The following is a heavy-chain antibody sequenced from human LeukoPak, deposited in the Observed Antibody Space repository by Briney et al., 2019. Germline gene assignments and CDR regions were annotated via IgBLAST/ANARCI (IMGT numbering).Heavy chain of an antibody. D-gene: IGHD5-12*01. Sequence: EASVTLSCTVSGGSFSDDAISWVRQAPGQGLEWMGRIIAILDTAHYAQKFQGRFTITADKSTTTVYMELSSLRSDDTAVYYCVRRGDDYDWCEPWGQGDLVTVSS. J-gene: IGHJ5*02. CDR1: GGSFSDDA. CDR2: IIAILDTA. V-gene: IGHV1-69*04. CDR3: VRRGDDYDWCEP.